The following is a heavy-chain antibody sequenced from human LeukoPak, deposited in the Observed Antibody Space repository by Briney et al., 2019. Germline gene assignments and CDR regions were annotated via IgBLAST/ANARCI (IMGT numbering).Heavy chain of an antibody. CDR3: ARESRKEWLVLKGPKHDAFDI. J-gene: IGHJ3*02. CDR1: GFTVSSNY. CDR2: IYNGGST. Sequence: PGGSLRLSCAASGFTVSSNYMSWVRQAPGKGLEWVSVIYNGGSTYYADSVKGRFTISRDNAKNSLYLQMNSLRAEDTAVYYCARESRKEWLVLKGPKHDAFDIWGQGTMVTVSS. V-gene: IGHV3-66*01. D-gene: IGHD6-19*01.